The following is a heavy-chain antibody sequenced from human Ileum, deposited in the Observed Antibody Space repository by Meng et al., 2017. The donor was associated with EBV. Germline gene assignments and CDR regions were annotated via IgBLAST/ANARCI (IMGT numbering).Heavy chain of an antibody. CDR2: ISGSGRTT. V-gene: IGHV3-23*04. CDR1: GFTFNNYA. J-gene: IGHJ4*02. D-gene: IGHD2-2*01. CDR3: ARMSSVALPAAIDF. Sequence: EFHLVESGGGSVQPGGSLRLSCAASGFTFNNYAMTWVRQAPGKGLEYVSGISGSGRTTDYADSVKGRFTMSRDNSKSTHYLQLNSLRAEDTAVYFCARMSSVALPAAIDFWGQGTLVTVSS.